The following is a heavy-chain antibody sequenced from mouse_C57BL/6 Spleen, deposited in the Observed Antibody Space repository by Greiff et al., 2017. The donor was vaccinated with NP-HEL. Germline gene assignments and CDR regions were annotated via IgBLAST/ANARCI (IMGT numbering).Heavy chain of an antibody. D-gene: IGHD2-4*01. CDR2: IHPNSGST. CDR3: AREGVITPYFDV. CDR1: GYTFTSYW. Sequence: VQLQQPGAELVKPGASVKLSCKASGYTFTSYWMHWVKQRPGQGLEWIGMIHPNSGSTNYNEKFKSKATLTVDKSSSTAYMQLSSLTSEDSAVYYCAREGVITPYFDVWGTGTTVTVSS. J-gene: IGHJ1*03. V-gene: IGHV1-64*01.